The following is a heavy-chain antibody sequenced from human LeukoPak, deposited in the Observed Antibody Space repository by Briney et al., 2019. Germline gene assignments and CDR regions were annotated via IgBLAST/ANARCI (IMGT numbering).Heavy chain of an antibody. CDR2: VNDSGGT. J-gene: IGHJ5*02. CDR3: AREGDSSSVGWFDP. Sequence: KSSETLSLTCAVYIDSFTNYYWNWIRQTPGKGLEWIGEVNDSGGTNINPSLRSRVILSVDTSKNQFSLKLSSVTAADTAVYYCAREGDSSSVGWFDPWGQGTLVTVSS. D-gene: IGHD6-13*01. V-gene: IGHV4-34*01. CDR1: IDSFTNYY.